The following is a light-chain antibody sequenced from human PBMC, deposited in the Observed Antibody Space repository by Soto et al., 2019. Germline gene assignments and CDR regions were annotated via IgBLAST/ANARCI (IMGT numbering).Light chain of an antibody. V-gene: IGKV4-1*01. Sequence: DIVMTQSPDSLAVSLGERATINCKSSQSLLYSSSNKDSLAWFQQKPGQSPKLLIYWASSRESGVPDRFSGSGSGTDFTLTINNLQAEDVALYYCHQYYSTPFTFCPGTKVDIK. CDR2: WAS. CDR3: HQYYSTPFT. J-gene: IGKJ3*01. CDR1: QSLLYSSSNKDS.